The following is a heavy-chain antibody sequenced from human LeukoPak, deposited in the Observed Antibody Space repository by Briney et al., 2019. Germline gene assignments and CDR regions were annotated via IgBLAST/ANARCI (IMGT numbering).Heavy chain of an antibody. CDR3: AKGQKYYYYYYMDV. CDR1: GFNFDEYA. CDR2: ISWNSGTI. Sequence: PGGSLRLSCAASGFNFDEYAMHWVRQAPGKGLEWVSGISWNSGTIRYADSVKGRFTISRDNAKNSLYREMNSLRAEDMGLYYCAKGQKYYYYYYMDVWGRGTTVSVSS. V-gene: IGHV3-9*03. J-gene: IGHJ6*03.